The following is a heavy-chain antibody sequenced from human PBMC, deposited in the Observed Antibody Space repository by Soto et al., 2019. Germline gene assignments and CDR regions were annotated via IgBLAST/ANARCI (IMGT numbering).Heavy chain of an antibody. V-gene: IGHV3-30*18. CDR2: ISYDGSNK. Sequence: GSLRLSCAASGFTFSSYGMHWVRQAPGKGLEWVAVISYDGSNKYYADSVKGRFTISRDNSKNTLYLQMNSLRAEDTAVYYCAKGLRETTSPFDYWGQGTLVTVSS. CDR1: GFTFSSYG. D-gene: IGHD4-17*01. CDR3: AKGLRETTSPFDY. J-gene: IGHJ4*02.